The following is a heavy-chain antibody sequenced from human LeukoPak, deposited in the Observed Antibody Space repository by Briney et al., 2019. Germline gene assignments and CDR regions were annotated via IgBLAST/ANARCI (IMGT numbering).Heavy chain of an antibody. CDR2: INWNGGST. J-gene: IGHJ4*02. Sequence: SGGSLRLSCAASGFTFDDYGMSWVRQAPGKGLEWVSGINWNGGSTGYADSVKGQFTISRDNAKNSLYLQMNSLRAEDTALYYCARDAVLRNIAAAGYFDCWGQGTLVTVSS. D-gene: IGHD6-13*01. CDR3: ARDAVLRNIAAAGYFDC. V-gene: IGHV3-20*04. CDR1: GFTFDDYG.